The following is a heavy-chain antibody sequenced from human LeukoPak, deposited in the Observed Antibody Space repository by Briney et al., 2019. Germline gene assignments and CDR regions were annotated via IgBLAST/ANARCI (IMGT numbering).Heavy chain of an antibody. CDR2: IYYSGST. V-gene: IGHV4-39*01. J-gene: IGHJ4*02. CDR1: GGSISSSSYY. Sequence: SETLSLTCTVSGGSISSSSYYWGWIRQPPGKGLEWIGGIYYSGSTYCNPSLKSRVTISVDTSKNQFSLKLSSVTAADTAVYYCAGLKHKDYFDYWGQGTLVTVSS. CDR3: AGLKHKDYFDY.